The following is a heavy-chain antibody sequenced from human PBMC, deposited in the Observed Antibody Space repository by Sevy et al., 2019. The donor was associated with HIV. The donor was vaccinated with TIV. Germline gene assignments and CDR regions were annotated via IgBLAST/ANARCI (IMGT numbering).Heavy chain of an antibody. V-gene: IGHV1-2*02. D-gene: IGHD3-10*01. CDR1: GYTFTGYY. Sequence: ASVKVSCKASGYTFTGYYVHWVRQAPGQGLEWMGWINPSGGGTNYGQKFHGRVTMTRVTSISTAYMELNRLTADDTAVYYCARSVFGSGTYLNDYWGQGTLVTVSS. CDR2: INPSGGGT. J-gene: IGHJ4*02. CDR3: ARSVFGSGTYLNDY.